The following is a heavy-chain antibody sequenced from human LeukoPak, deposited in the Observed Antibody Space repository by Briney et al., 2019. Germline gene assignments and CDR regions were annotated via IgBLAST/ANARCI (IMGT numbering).Heavy chain of an antibody. Sequence: GGSLRLSCAASGFTVSSNYMSWVRQAPGKGLKWVSVIFSGGTTYNADSVKGRFTIARDNSKNTLDVQMNSLRAEDTAVYYCARYYDSSGRTPGGTDIWGQGTMVTVSS. CDR1: GFTVSSNY. D-gene: IGHD3-22*01. CDR2: IFSGGTT. J-gene: IGHJ3*02. CDR3: ARYYDSSGRTPGGTDI. V-gene: IGHV3-53*01.